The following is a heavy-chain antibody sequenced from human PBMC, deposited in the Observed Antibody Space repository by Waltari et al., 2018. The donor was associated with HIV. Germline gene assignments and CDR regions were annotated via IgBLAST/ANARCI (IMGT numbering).Heavy chain of an antibody. D-gene: IGHD2-21*02. CDR1: GFTVRSKF. J-gene: IGHJ6*02. CDR2: IQSGGNI. V-gene: IGHV3-53*01. CDR3: AAYCGSDCYSMLQYGVDV. Sequence: EVQLVESGGDLTQPGGSLRLFCAARGFTVRSKFIISFRPATGKGLEWVSLIQSGGNIYYADSVKGRFTVSRDNSKNSMYLQMNSLRAEDTAVYYCAAYCGSDCYSMLQYGVDVWGHGTTVIVSS.